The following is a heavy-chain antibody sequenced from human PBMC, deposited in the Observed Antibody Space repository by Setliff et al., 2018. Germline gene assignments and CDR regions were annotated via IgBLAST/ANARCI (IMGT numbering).Heavy chain of an antibody. CDR2: IDHSGST. D-gene: IGHD1-26*01. J-gene: IGHJ4*02. V-gene: IGHV4-38-2*01. CDR1: GYSISSGYY. Sequence: PSETLSLTCAVSGYSISSGYYWGWIRQPPGKGLEWIGSIDHSGSTHYNPSLKSRVTISVDTAKNQFSLKLRSVTAADTAVYYCGRPLVGVTTGFENWGQETLVTVSS. CDR3: GRPLVGVTTGFEN.